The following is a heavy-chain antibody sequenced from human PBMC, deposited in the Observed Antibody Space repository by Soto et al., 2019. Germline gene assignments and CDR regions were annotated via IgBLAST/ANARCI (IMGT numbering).Heavy chain of an antibody. D-gene: IGHD2-2*01. CDR2: ISSSSSTI. V-gene: IGHV3-48*01. CDR1: GFTFSSYS. CDR3: ASWGLREGLGYCSSTSCHDNFDY. J-gene: IGHJ4*02. Sequence: EVQLVESGGGLVQPGGSLRLSCAASGFTFSSYSMNWVRQAPGKGLEWVSYISSSSSTIYYADSVKGRFTIARDNAKNSLYLQMHSLRAEDTAVYYCASWGLREGLGYCSSTSCHDNFDYWGQGTLVTVSS.